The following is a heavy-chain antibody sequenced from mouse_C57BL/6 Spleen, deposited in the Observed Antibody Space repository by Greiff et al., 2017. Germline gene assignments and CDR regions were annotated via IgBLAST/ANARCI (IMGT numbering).Heavy chain of an antibody. J-gene: IGHJ4*01. D-gene: IGHD3-2*02. CDR2: LWSDGRT. CDR1: GFSFTSYG. CDR3: ARDSSGYDYTMDY. Sequence: VHLVESGPGLVAPSQSLSITCTVSGFSFTSYGVHWVRQPPGKGLEWLVVLWSDGRTTSNSALKNRLSNSKDNSKSQVFLKMNSLQTDDTAMYYCARDSSGYDYTMDYWGQGTSVTVSS. V-gene: IGHV2-6*03.